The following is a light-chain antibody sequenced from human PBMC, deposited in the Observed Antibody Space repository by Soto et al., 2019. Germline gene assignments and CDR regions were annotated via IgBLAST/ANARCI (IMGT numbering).Light chain of an antibody. CDR2: DVS. J-gene: IGLJ2*01. Sequence: QSALTQPASVSGSPGQSITISCTGTSSDVGGYNYVSWYQQHPGKAPKLMIYDVSNRPSGVSNRFSGSKSGNTASLTISGLQAEDEADYYCSSYRSRSLVVFGGGTKLTV. CDR1: SSDVGGYNY. CDR3: SSYRSRSLVV. V-gene: IGLV2-14*01.